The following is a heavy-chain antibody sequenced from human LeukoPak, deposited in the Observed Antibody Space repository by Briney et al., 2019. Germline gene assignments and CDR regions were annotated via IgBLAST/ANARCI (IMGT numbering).Heavy chain of an antibody. CDR1: GYTFTSYG. J-gene: IGHJ4*02. CDR2: ISAYNGNT. CDR3: ASTDYVWGSYRCRLDY. Sequence: ASVKVSCKASGYTFTSYGISWVRQAPGQGLEWMGWISAYNGNTNYAQKLQGRVTMTTDTSTSTAYMELRSLRSDDTAVYYCASTDYVWGSYRCRLDYWGQGTLVTVSS. V-gene: IGHV1-18*01. D-gene: IGHD3-16*02.